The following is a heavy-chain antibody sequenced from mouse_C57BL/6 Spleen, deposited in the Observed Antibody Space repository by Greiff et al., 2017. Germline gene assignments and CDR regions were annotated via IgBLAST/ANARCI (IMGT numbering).Heavy chain of an antibody. J-gene: IGHJ3*01. CDR3: ARGDGYQAWFAY. V-gene: IGHV1-18*01. CDR1: GYTFTDYN. Sequence: EVQLRQSGPELVKPGASVKIPCKASGYTFTDYNMDWVKQSHGKSLEWIGDINPNNGGTIYNQKFKGKATLTVDKSSSTAYMELRSLTAEDTAVYYCARGDGYQAWFAYWGQGTLVTVSA. CDR2: INPNNGGT. D-gene: IGHD2-3*01.